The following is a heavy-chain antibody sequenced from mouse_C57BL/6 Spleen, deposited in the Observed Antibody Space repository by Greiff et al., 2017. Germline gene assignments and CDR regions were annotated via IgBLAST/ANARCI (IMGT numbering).Heavy chain of an antibody. CDR3: ARREDGYDAGFAY. CDR2: ISSGSSTI. J-gene: IGHJ3*01. V-gene: IGHV5-17*01. Sequence: EVMLVESGGGLVKPGGSLKLSCAASGFTFSDYGMHWVRQAPEKGLEWVAYISSGSSTIYYADTVKGRFTISRDTAKNTLFLQMTSLRSEDTAMYYCARREDGYDAGFAYWGKGTMVTVSA. D-gene: IGHD2-2*01. CDR1: GFTFSDYG.